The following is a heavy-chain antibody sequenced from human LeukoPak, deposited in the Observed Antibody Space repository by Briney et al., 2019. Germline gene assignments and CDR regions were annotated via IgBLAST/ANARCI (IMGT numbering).Heavy chain of an antibody. CDR1: GGSISSYY. CDR2: IYYSGST. V-gene: IGHV4-59*01. CDR3: ARGKTYYDISKDAFDI. D-gene: IGHD3-22*01. Sequence: SETLSLTCTVSGGSISSYYWSWIRQPPGKGLEWIGYIYYSGSTNYSPSLKSRVTISVDTSKNQFSLKLSSVTAADTAVYYCARGKTYYDISKDAFDIWGQGTMVTVSS. J-gene: IGHJ3*02.